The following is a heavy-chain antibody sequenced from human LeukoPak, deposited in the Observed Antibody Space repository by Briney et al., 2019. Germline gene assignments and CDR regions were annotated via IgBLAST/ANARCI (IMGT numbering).Heavy chain of an antibody. Sequence: RSGGSLRLSCAASGFTFSSYWMHWVRQAPGKGLVWVSCINSDGSSTSYADSVKGRFTISRDNAKNTLYLQMNSLRAEDTAVYYRARVRLSAFVYWGQGTLGAVSS. CDR1: GFTFSSYW. V-gene: IGHV3-74*01. J-gene: IGHJ4*02. CDR2: INSDGSST. CDR3: ARVRLSAFVY.